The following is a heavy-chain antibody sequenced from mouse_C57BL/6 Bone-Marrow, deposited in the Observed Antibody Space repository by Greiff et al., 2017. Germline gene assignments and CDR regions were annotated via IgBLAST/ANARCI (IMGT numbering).Heavy chain of an antibody. CDR2: IYPGSGST. CDR3: ARPYYSNYWYFDV. Sequence: QVQLQHPGAELVKPGASVKMSCKASGYTFTSYWITWVKQRPGQGLEWIGDIYPGSGSTNYNEKFKGKATLTVDTSSSTAYMQLSSLTSEDSAVYYCARPYYSNYWYFDVWGTGTTVTVSS. V-gene: IGHV1-55*01. CDR1: GYTFTSYW. D-gene: IGHD2-5*01. J-gene: IGHJ1*03.